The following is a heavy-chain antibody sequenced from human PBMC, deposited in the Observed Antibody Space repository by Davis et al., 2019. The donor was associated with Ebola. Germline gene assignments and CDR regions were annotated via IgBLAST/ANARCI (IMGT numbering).Heavy chain of an antibody. CDR3: ARGVLDSSYYVCIDY. CDR2: INHTGST. D-gene: IGHD3-10*01. CDR1: GGTFSGYY. J-gene: IGHJ4*02. Sequence: SETLSLTCAVYGGTFSGYYWSWIRQPPGKGLEWIGEINHTGSTNYNPSLKSRVTMSVDTSKNQFSLKLTSVTAADTAVYYCARGVLDSSYYVCIDYWGQGTLVTVSS. V-gene: IGHV4-34*01.